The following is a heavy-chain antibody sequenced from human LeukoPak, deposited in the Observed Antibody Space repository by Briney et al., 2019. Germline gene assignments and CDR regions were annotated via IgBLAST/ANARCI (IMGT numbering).Heavy chain of an antibody. J-gene: IGHJ6*03. Sequence: SETLSLTCAVSGGSISSSNWWSWVRQPPGKGLEWIGEIYHSGSTNYNPSLKSRVTISVDTSKNQFSLKLSSVTAADTAVYYCARGVWGPRYYYYMDVWGKGTTVTVSS. V-gene: IGHV4-4*02. CDR3: ARGVWGPRYYYYMDV. CDR1: GGSISSSNW. CDR2: IYHSGST. D-gene: IGHD3-16*01.